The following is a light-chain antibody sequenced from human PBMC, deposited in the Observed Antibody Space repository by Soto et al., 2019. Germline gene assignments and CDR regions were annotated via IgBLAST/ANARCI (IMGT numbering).Light chain of an antibody. Sequence: QSALTQPASVSGAPGQSITISCTGTSSDVGTYNRVSWYQQNPGKAPKLMIYEGTKRPSGVSNRFSGSKSGNGASLTISGLQAEDEADYHCCSSAGRVTYVFGTGTKLTVL. CDR2: EGT. V-gene: IGLV2-23*01. CDR1: SSDVGTYNR. CDR3: CSSAGRVTYV. J-gene: IGLJ1*01.